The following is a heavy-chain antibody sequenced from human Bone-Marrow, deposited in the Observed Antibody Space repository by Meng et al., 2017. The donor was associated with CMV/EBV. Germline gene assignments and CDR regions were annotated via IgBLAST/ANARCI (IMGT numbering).Heavy chain of an antibody. J-gene: IGHJ5*02. D-gene: IGHD6-13*01. Sequence: QVQLQESGPGLVKPSXXXXXXCTVSGGSISSYYWSWIRQPAGKGLEWIGRIYTSGSTNYNPSLKSRVTMSVDTSKNQFSLKLSSVTAADTAVYYCARDPIAAAAINWFDPWGQGTLVTVSS. CDR1: GGSISSYY. V-gene: IGHV4-4*07. CDR2: IYTSGST. CDR3: ARDPIAAAAINWFDP.